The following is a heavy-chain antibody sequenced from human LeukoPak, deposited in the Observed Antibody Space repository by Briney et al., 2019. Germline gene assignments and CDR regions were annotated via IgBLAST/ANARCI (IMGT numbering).Heavy chain of an antibody. D-gene: IGHD6-19*01. CDR2: IYPGDSDT. CDR1: GYSFTSYW. V-gene: IGHV5-51*01. Sequence: GESLKISCKGSGYSFTSYWIGWVRQMPGKCLEWMGIIYPGDSDTRYSPSFQGQVTTSADKSISTAYLQWSSLEASDTAMYYCARRIAVAGQGYYYMDVWGKGTTVTVSS. CDR3: ARRIAVAGQGYYYMDV. J-gene: IGHJ6*03.